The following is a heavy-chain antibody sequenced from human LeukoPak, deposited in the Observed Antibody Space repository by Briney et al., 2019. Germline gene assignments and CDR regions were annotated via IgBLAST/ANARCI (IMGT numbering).Heavy chain of an antibody. J-gene: IGHJ4*02. CDR3: ARDYRDYDGSSDY. CDR2: ISSSSSYI. D-gene: IGHD5-12*01. CDR1: GFTFSSYS. Sequence: PGGSLRLSCAASGFTFSSYSMNWVRQAPGKGLEWVSSISSSSSYIYYADSVKGRFTISRDNAMNSLYLQMNSLRAEDTAVYYCARDYRDYDGSSDYWGQGTLVTVSS. V-gene: IGHV3-21*01.